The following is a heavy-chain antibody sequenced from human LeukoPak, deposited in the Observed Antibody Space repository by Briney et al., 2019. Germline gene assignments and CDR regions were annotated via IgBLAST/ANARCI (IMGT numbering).Heavy chain of an antibody. CDR2: ITDSGNTI. D-gene: IGHD3-9*01. Sequence: GGSLRLSCAASGFTFSDYNMNWVRQAPGKGLEWVSYITDSGNTIHYADSVKGRFTISRDNAKDSLYLQMNSLRAEDTAVYYCARSIGLTGGGVDVWGQGTTVTVSS. J-gene: IGHJ6*02. CDR3: ARSIGLTGGGVDV. V-gene: IGHV3-11*01. CDR1: GFTFSDYN.